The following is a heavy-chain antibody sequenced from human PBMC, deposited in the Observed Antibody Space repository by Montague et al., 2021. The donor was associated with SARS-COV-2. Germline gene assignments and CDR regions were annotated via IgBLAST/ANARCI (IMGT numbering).Heavy chain of an antibody. Sequence: SLRLSCAASGFRFSSYAISWVRQAPGKGLEWVSAISDSGFSTSYTDSLKGRFTISRDNSKNTLYLQMNSLRAEDTAVYYCARNNSGYEDYWGQGTLVTVSS. CDR2: ISDSGFST. D-gene: IGHD5-12*01. CDR3: ARNNSGYEDY. V-gene: IGHV3-23*01. J-gene: IGHJ4*02. CDR1: GFRFSSYA.